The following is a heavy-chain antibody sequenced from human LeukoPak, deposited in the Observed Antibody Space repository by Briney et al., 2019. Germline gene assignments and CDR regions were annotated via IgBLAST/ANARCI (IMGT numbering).Heavy chain of an antibody. D-gene: IGHD3-16*01. Sequence: ASVKVSCKASGYNFISYYMHWVRQAPGQGLEWMGIINPSGGSTTYAQKFQGRVTMARDTSTSTVYMELSSLRSGDTAVYYCARVGVFGPFDIWGQGTMVTVSS. CDR3: ARVGVFGPFDI. V-gene: IGHV1-46*01. CDR1: GYNFISYY. J-gene: IGHJ3*02. CDR2: INPSGGST.